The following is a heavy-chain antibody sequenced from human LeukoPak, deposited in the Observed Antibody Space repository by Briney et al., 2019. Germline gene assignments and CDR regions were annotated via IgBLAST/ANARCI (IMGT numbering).Heavy chain of an antibody. CDR1: GGSISSSNW. CDR2: IYHGGAT. J-gene: IGHJ5*02. Sequence: PSETLSLTCAVSGGSISSSNWWSWVRQPPGKGLEWIGEIYHGGATNYNPSLKSRVTLSVDASKNQFSLELSSVTAADTALYYCARTENYIPEDCFDPWGQGTLVTVSS. CDR3: ARTENYIPEDCFDP. V-gene: IGHV4-4*02. D-gene: IGHD5-24*01.